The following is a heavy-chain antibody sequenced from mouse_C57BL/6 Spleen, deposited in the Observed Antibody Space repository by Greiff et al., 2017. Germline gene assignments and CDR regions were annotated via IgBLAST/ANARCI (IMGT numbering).Heavy chain of an antibody. J-gene: IGHJ4*01. D-gene: IGHD2-3*01. V-gene: IGHV1-4*01. CDR1: GYTFTSYT. CDR2: INPSSGYT. CDR3: ARGSYEYYAMDY. Sequence: QVQLQQSGAELARPGASVKMSCKASGYTFTSYTMHWVKQRPGQGLEWIGYINPSSGYTKYNQKFKDKATLSADKSSRTAYMQLSSLTSEDSAVYYWARGSYEYYAMDYWGQGTSVTVSS.